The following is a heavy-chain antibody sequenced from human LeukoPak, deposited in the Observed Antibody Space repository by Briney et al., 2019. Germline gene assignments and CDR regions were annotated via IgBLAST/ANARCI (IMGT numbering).Heavy chain of an antibody. J-gene: IGHJ4*02. CDR2: IYHSGST. CDR1: GGSISSFY. Sequence: SETLSLTCTVSGGSISSFYWSWVRQPPGKGLEWIGSIYHSGSTYYNPSLKNRVTISVDMSKDQFSLKLSSVTAADTAVYYCARNKGDYDFWSGFDWGQGTLVTVSS. CDR3: ARNKGDYDFWSGFD. V-gene: IGHV4-59*08. D-gene: IGHD3-3*01.